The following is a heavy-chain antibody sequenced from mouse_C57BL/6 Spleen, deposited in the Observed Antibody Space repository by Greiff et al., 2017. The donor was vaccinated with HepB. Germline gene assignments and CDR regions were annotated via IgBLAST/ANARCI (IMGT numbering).Heavy chain of an antibody. V-gene: IGHV5-4*01. CDR3: AREAYYSNYGEY. CDR1: GFTFSSYA. D-gene: IGHD2-5*01. CDR2: ISDGGSYT. J-gene: IGHJ3*01. Sequence: EVMLVESGGGLVKPGGSLKLSCAASGFTFSSYAMSWVRQTPEKRLEWVATISDGGSYTYYPDNVKGRFTISRDNAKNNLYLQMSHLKSEDTARYYCAREAYYSNYGEYWGQGTLVTVSA.